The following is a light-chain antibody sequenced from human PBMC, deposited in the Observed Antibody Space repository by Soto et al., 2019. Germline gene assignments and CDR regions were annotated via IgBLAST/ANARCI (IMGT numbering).Light chain of an antibody. Sequence: ELEITQSKANLSLSPGRRSTLYCRASQSISDTLAWDRQKPGRAPRLLIYGASKRATGFPARFSGSGSGTDFTLTISCLQSEDFAVYYCQQYNNWPWTFGQGTKVDIK. J-gene: IGKJ1*01. V-gene: IGKV3-15*01. CDR3: QQYNNWPWT. CDR1: QSISDT. CDR2: GAS.